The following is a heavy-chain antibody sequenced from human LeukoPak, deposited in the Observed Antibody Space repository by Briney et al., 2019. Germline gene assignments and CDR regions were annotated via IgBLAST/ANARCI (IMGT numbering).Heavy chain of an antibody. D-gene: IGHD4-23*01. CDR2: IWYDGSNK. V-gene: IGHV3-33*01. Sequence: GGSLRLSCAASGFTFSSYGMHWVRQAPGQGLEGVAVIWYDGSNKYYADSVKGRFTISRDNSKNTLYLQMNSLRAEDTAVYYCASTVVTPDAFDIWGQGTMVTVSS. J-gene: IGHJ3*02. CDR1: GFTFSSYG. CDR3: ASTVVTPDAFDI.